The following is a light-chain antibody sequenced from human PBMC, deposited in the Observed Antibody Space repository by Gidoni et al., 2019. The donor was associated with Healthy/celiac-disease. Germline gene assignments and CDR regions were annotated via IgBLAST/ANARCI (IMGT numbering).Light chain of an antibody. CDR1: QSVSSY. Sequence: EIVLTQSPATLSLSPGERATLSCRASQSVSSYLAWYQQKPGQAPRLLIYYASNRATGIPARFSGSGSGTDFTLPISSLEPEDFAVYYCPQRSNWLCTFGPGTKVDIK. CDR3: PQRSNWLCT. CDR2: YAS. V-gene: IGKV3-11*01. J-gene: IGKJ3*01.